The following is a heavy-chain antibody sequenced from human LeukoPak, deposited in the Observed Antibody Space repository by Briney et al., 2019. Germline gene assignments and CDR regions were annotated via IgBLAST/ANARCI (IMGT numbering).Heavy chain of an antibody. Sequence: GGSLRLSCAASGFTFSSYSMNWVRQAPGKGLEWVSSISSSSSYIYHADSVKGRFTISRDNAKNSLYLQMNSLRAEDTAVYYCARGFSAYYYDSSGPLTDYWGQGTLVTVSS. CDR1: GFTFSSYS. CDR3: ARGFSAYYYDSSGPLTDY. V-gene: IGHV3-21*01. D-gene: IGHD3-22*01. CDR2: ISSSSSYI. J-gene: IGHJ4*02.